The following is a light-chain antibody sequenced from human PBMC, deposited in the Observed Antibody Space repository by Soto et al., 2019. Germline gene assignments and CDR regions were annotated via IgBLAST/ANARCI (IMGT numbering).Light chain of an antibody. CDR1: SGHSTYI. Sequence: QSVLTQSSSASASLGSSVKLTCILSSGHSTYIIAWHQQQPGKAPRFLMTLDRRGSYNRGSGVPDRFSGSSSGADRYLTISNLQFEDEGDYYCETWYSNTHKVFGGGTKLTVL. V-gene: IGLV4-60*02. CDR2: LDRRGSY. CDR3: ETWYSNTHKV. J-gene: IGLJ3*02.